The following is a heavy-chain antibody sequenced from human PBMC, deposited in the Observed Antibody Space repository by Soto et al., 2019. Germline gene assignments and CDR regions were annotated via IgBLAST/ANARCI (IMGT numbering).Heavy chain of an antibody. V-gene: IGHV4-59*01. CDR1: GGSISSYY. CDR2: IYYSGST. J-gene: IGHJ5*02. CDR3: ARTSGSLGWFDP. D-gene: IGHD1-26*01. Sequence: SETLSLTCTVSGGSISSYYWSWIRQPPGKGLEWIGYIYYSGSTNYNPSLKSRVTISVDTSKNQFSLKLSSVTAADTAEYYCARTSGSLGWFDPWGQGTLVTVSS.